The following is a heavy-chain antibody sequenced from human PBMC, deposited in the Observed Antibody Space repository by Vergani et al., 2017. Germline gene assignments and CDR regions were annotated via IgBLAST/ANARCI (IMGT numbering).Heavy chain of an antibody. J-gene: IGHJ3*01. CDR1: GGSFSTGGQS. CDR3: AGDGGEYDKDALDV. Sequence: QVQLQESGPGLVKPSQTLSLTCTVSGGSFSTGGQSWTWLRQAAGKGLEWSGRIYTSGATNYNPSLRSRARMSVDASKKQFSLKLASVTAADTAVYYCAGDGGEYDKDALDVWGQGTKVTVTS. V-gene: IGHV4-61*02. D-gene: IGHD2-21*01. CDR2: IYTSGAT.